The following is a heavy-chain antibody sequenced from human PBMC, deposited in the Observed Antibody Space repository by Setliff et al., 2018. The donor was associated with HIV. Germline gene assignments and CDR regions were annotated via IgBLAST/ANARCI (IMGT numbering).Heavy chain of an antibody. J-gene: IGHJ4*02. Sequence: SETLSLTCAVYGGSFSDYYWSWIRQPPGKGLEWVGEIYHSGSTIYNPSLKSRVTISVDTSKNQFSLKLSSVTAADTAVYYCARHRGSSSGGPGEIDYWGQGTLVTVS. D-gene: IGHD3-10*01. V-gene: IGHV4-34*01. CDR3: ARHRGSSSGGPGEIDY. CDR1: GGSFSDYY. CDR2: IYHSGST.